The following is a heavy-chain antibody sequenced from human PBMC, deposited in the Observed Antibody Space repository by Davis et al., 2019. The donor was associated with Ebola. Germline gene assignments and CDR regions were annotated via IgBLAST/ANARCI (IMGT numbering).Heavy chain of an antibody. CDR1: GGSFSNYY. D-gene: IGHD4-23*01. V-gene: IGHV4-34*01. CDR2: INHSGSS. CDR3: ARRGNSGTLRF. J-gene: IGHJ4*02. Sequence: MPSETLSPTCAVYGGSFSNYYWSWIRQPPGKGLEWIGEINHSGSSSHNPSLKSRVTISVDTSKNQFSLNLSSLTAADTAVYYCARRGNSGTLRFWGQGTLVTVSS.